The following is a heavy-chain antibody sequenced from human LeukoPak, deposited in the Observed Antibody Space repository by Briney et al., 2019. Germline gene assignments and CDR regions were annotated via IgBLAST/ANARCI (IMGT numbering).Heavy chain of an antibody. CDR1: GGSISSYY. Sequence: SETLSLTCTVSGGSISSYYWSWIRQPPGKGLEWIGYIYYSGSTNYNPSLKSRVTISVDTSKNQFSLKLSSVTAADTAVYYCARIGTYYYYDMDVWGQGTTVTVSS. V-gene: IGHV4-59*08. CDR2: IYYSGST. J-gene: IGHJ6*02. CDR3: ARIGTYYYYDMDV.